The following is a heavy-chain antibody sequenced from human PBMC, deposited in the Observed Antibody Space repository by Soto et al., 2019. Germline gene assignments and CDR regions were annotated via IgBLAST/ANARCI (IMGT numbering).Heavy chain of an antibody. Sequence: SLTCAVYSGSFSGYYWSWIRQPPGKGLEWIGEIYHSLSIVYNPSLKSRVTIPGDSSKNQFSLKLSSVTAADTAVYYCARHGGHYFDYWGQGPLVTVSS. CDR1: SGSFSGYY. J-gene: IGHJ4*02. D-gene: IGHD3-16*01. CDR2: IYHSLSI. V-gene: IGHV4-34*01. CDR3: ARHGGHYFDY.